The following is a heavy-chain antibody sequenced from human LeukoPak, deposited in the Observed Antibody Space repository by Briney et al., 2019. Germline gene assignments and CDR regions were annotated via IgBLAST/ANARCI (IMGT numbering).Heavy chain of an antibody. CDR2: IYYVGDT. CDR1: GGSISSSSYY. J-gene: IGHJ4*02. V-gene: IGHV4-39*01. CDR3: VRLSGGNYSPVEY. Sequence: SETLSLTCTVSGGSISSSSYYWGWIRQPPGKGPEWIGSIYYVGDTYHNPSLKSRVTISVDTSKNQFSLKLSSVTAADTAVYYGVRLSGGNYSPVEYWGQGTLVTVSS. D-gene: IGHD1-26*01.